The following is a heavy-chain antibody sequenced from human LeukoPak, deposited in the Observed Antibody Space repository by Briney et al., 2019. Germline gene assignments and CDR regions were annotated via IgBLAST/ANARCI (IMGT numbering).Heavy chain of an antibody. Sequence: GGSLRLSCAASGFTFSRYSMNWVRQAPGKGLEWVSSISSSSSYIYYADSVKGRFAISRDNAKNSLYLQMNSLRAEDTAVYYCAAPLRGYSYGYLSYWGQGTLVTVSS. V-gene: IGHV3-21*01. CDR1: GFTFSRYS. CDR2: ISSSSSYI. CDR3: AAPLRGYSYGYLSY. J-gene: IGHJ4*02. D-gene: IGHD5-18*01.